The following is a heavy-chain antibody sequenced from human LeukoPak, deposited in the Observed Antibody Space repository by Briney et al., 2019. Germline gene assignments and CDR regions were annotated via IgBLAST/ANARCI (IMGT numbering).Heavy chain of an antibody. Sequence: GSLRLSCAASGFTCSSYWMRWVRQPPGKGLEWVANIKEDGSERYYVDSVKGRFTISRDNAKNSMYLQMNSLRAEDTAVYYCAREIGSAARGRWGQGTLVTVSS. CDR3: AREIGSAARGR. CDR2: IKEDGSER. CDR1: GFTCSSYW. V-gene: IGHV3-7*05. D-gene: IGHD6-13*01. J-gene: IGHJ4*02.